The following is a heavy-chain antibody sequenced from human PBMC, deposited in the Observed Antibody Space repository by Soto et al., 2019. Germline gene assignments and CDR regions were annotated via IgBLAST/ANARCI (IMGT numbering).Heavy chain of an antibody. D-gene: IGHD2-2*01. V-gene: IGHV1-18*01. CDR2: ISLYSDGT. J-gene: IGHJ5*02. CDR1: GYTFSNYG. Sequence: GXSVKVSCKTSGYTFSNYGITWVRQAPGQPLEWLGWISLYSDGTNYAQKFQGRVSMTTDTSTTTAYMELRSLRSDDTAVYYCARVVPGAEAWFGPWGQGTLVTVSS. CDR3: ARVVPGAEAWFGP.